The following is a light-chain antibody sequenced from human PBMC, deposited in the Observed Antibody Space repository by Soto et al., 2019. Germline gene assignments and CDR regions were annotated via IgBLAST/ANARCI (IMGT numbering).Light chain of an antibody. Sequence: QSVLTQPASVSGSPGQSITISCTGTSSDIGVYDYVSWYQQHPGKAPKLIIYEVTNRPSGLSNRFSGSKSGNTASLTISGLQAEDEADYYCSSYANSNSWVFGGGTKVTVL. CDR2: EVT. CDR3: SSYANSNSWV. CDR1: SSDIGVYDY. V-gene: IGLV2-14*01. J-gene: IGLJ3*02.